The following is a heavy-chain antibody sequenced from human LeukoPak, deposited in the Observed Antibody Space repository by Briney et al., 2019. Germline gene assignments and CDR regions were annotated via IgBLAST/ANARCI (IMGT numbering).Heavy chain of an antibody. CDR2: INHSGST. Sequence: SETLSLTCAVYGGSFSGYYWSWIRQPPGKGLEWIGEINHSGSTNYNPSLKSRVTLSVDTSKNQFSLKLSSVTAADTAVYYCARDPTSAAGFDYWGQGTLVTVSS. J-gene: IGHJ4*02. V-gene: IGHV4-34*01. CDR3: ARDPTSAAGFDY. D-gene: IGHD6-25*01. CDR1: GGSFSGYY.